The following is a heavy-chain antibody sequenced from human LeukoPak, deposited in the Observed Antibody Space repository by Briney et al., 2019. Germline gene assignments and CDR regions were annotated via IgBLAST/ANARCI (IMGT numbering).Heavy chain of an antibody. D-gene: IGHD3-10*01. V-gene: IGHV4-34*01. CDR3: ARGRTLNYYGSGSYLYYYYGMDV. Sequence: SETLSLTCAVYGGSFSGYYWSWIRQPPGKGLEWIGEINHSGSTNYNPSLKSRVTISVDTSKNQFSLKLSSVTAADTAAYYCARGRTLNYYGSGSYLYYYYGMDVWGKGTTVTVSS. J-gene: IGHJ6*04. CDR2: INHSGST. CDR1: GGSFSGYY.